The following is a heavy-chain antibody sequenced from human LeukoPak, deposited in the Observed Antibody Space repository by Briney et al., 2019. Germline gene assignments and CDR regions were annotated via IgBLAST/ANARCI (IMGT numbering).Heavy chain of an antibody. V-gene: IGHV4-61*02. Sequence: SETLSLTCTVSGGSISSSSYYWSWIRQPAGTGLEWIGRIYTSGSTNYNPSLKSRVTMSVDTSKNQFSLRLKSVTAADTSIYYCARPRSRISWFDPWGQGTLVTVSS. D-gene: IGHD2-15*01. CDR1: GGSISSSSYY. CDR3: ARPRSRISWFDP. CDR2: IYTSGST. J-gene: IGHJ5*02.